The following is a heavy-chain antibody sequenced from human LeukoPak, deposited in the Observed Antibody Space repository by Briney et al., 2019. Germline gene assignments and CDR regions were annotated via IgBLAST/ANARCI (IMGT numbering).Heavy chain of an antibody. CDR1: GDTLTESS. J-gene: IGHJ3*02. V-gene: IGHV1-24*01. D-gene: IGHD3-10*01. Sequence: VKVSCKVSGDTLTESSMHGGRPAPGGGREWRGRFDPEDGETIYAQKFQGRVTMTEDTSTDTAYMELSSRRSEDTPVYYCATGTPIISMVAFDIWGQGTVVTVSS. CDR2: FDPEDGET. CDR3: ATGTPIISMVAFDI.